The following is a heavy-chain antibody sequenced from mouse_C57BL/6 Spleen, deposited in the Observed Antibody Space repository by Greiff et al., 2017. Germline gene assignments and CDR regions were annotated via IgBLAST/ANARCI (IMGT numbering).Heavy chain of an antibody. Sequence: EVQGVESGGGLVKPGGSLKLSCAASGFTFSDYGMHWVRQAPEKGLEWVAYISSGSSTIYYADTVKGRFTISRDNAKNTLFLQMNSLRSEDTAMDYCARLLREYYYAMDYWGQGTSVTVSS. CDR3: ARLLREYYYAMDY. J-gene: IGHJ4*01. D-gene: IGHD1-1*01. V-gene: IGHV5-17*01. CDR1: GFTFSDYG. CDR2: ISSGSSTI.